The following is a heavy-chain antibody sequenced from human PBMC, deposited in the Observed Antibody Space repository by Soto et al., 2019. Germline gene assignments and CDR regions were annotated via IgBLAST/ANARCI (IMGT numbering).Heavy chain of an antibody. CDR2: INAGNGNT. CDR3: ARGPFTIFGVVIGWFDP. CDR1: GYTFTSYA. J-gene: IGHJ5*02. D-gene: IGHD3-3*01. V-gene: IGHV1-3*01. Sequence: GASVKVSCKASGYTFTSYAMHWVRQAPGQRLEWMGWINAGNGNTKYSQKFQGRVTITRDTSASTAYMELSSLRSEDTAVYYCARGPFTIFGVVIGWFDPWGQETLVTVSS.